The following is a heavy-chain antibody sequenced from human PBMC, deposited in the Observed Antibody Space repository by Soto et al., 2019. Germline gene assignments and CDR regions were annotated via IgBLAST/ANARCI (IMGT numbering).Heavy chain of an antibody. D-gene: IGHD1-7*01. Sequence: EAQLLESGGGLVQPGGSLRLSCAASGFTFSRYAMSWVRQAPGKGLEWVSGISGSSGSTYHAASVKGRFTISRDNSKNTLFLQMNSLRAEDTALYYCVKELTGTTRTDYWGQGALVTVSS. J-gene: IGHJ4*02. CDR1: GFTFSRYA. CDR3: VKELTGTTRTDY. V-gene: IGHV3-23*01. CDR2: ISGSSGST.